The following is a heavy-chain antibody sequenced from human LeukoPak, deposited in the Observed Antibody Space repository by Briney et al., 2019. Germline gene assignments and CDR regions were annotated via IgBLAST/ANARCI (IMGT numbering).Heavy chain of an antibody. D-gene: IGHD5-18*01. J-gene: IGHJ4*02. Sequence: SETLSLTCTVSGGSISSSSYYWGWIRQPPGKGLEWLGSIYYSGSTYYNPSLKSRVTISVDTSKNQFSLKLSSVTAADTAVYYCARLRGYSYGEADYWGQGTLVTVSS. V-gene: IGHV4-39*01. CDR2: IYYSGST. CDR3: ARLRGYSYGEADY. CDR1: GGSISSSSYY.